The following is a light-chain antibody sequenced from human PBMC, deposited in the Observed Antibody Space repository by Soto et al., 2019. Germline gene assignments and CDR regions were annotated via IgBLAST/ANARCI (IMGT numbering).Light chain of an antibody. CDR1: QSVSSSY. CDR3: RQYGSSPLT. J-gene: IGKJ4*01. V-gene: IGKV3D-20*01. Sequence: EIVLKQSPGTLSLSPGERATLSCRASQSVSSSYLAWYQQKPGLAPRLLIYDASSRATGIPDRFSGSGSGTDFTLTINRLEPEDFAVYYCRQYGSSPLTFGGGTKVDIK. CDR2: DAS.